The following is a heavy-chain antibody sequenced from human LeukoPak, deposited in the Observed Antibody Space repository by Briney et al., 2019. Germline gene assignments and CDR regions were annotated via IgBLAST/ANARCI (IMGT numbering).Heavy chain of an antibody. CDR3: ARLPYWVFEI. J-gene: IGHJ3*02. CDR1: GFTFSNYW. V-gene: IGHV3-7*01. CDR2: IKFDGSEK. D-gene: IGHD2-21*01. Sequence: PGGSLRLSCAASGFTFSNYWMSWVRQAPGKGLEWVANIKFDGSEKFYVDSVKGRFTISRDNAKNSLYLQMNSLRAEDTSVYFCARLPYWVFEIWGQGTMVTVSS.